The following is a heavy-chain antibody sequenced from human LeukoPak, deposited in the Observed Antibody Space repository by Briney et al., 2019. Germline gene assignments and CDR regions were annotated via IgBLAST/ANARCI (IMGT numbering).Heavy chain of an antibody. CDR2: ISGSGGST. J-gene: IGHJ4*02. Sequence: PGGSLRLSCAASGFTFSTYAMSWVRQAPGKGLEWVSAISGSGGSTYYADSVKGRFTISRDNSKNTLYLQMNSLRAEDTAVYYCAKVRIPSDWLLLDYWGQGTLVTVSS. CDR3: AKVRIPSDWLLLDY. CDR1: GFTFSTYA. V-gene: IGHV3-23*01. D-gene: IGHD3-9*01.